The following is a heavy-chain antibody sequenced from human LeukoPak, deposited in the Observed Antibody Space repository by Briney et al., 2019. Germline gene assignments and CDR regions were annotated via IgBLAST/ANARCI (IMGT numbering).Heavy chain of an antibody. J-gene: IGHJ4*02. CDR3: ARTSLCSGGSCYFAGWDY. V-gene: IGHV4-59*01. CDR1: GGXISSYY. CDR2: IYYSGST. D-gene: IGHD2-15*01. Sequence: SETLSLTCTVSGGXISSYYCSWIRQPPGKGLEWIGYIYYSGSTNYNPSLKSRVTISVDTSKNQFSLKLSSVTAADTAVYYCARTSLCSGGSCYFAGWDYWGQGTLVTVSS.